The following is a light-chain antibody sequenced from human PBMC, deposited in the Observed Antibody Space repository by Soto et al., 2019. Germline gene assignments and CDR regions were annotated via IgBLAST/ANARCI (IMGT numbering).Light chain of an antibody. Sequence: QSVLTQPATVSGSPAQAVTISCTGNSSDVGSYNIISWYQHHPGKAPKLMIYEVSERPSGVSNRFSGSKSGNTASLTISGLQAEDEADYYCCSYAGRTTPYVFGTGTKVTVL. J-gene: IGLJ1*01. V-gene: IGLV2-23*02. CDR3: CSYAGRTTPYV. CDR1: SSDVGSYNI. CDR2: EVS.